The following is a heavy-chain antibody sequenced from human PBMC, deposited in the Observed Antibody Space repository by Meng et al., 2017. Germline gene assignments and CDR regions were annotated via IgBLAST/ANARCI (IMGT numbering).Heavy chain of an antibody. D-gene: IGHD6-19*01. CDR3: ARDIRGIAVAAGQGWFDP. J-gene: IGHJ5*02. CDR1: GGSISSYY. V-gene: IGHV4-59*01. Sequence: GSLRLSCTVSGGSISSYYWSWIRQPPGKGLEWIGYIYYSGSTNYNPSLKSRVTISVDTSKNQFSLKLSSVTAADTAVYYCARDIRGIAVAAGQGWFDPWGQGTLVTVSS. CDR2: IYYSGST.